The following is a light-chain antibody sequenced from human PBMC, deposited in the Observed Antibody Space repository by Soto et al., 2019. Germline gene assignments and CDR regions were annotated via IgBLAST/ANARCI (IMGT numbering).Light chain of an antibody. CDR2: AAS. J-gene: IGKJ2*01. Sequence: DIQMTQSPSSLSASVGDSVTLTCRASQSISTNLNWYQQKPGKAPKLLISAASSVQSGVPSRLSGSGSGTDFTLTISSLQPEDFATYYSQQSYTIPYTFGQGTKLEIK. V-gene: IGKV1-39*01. CDR3: QQSYTIPYT. CDR1: QSISTN.